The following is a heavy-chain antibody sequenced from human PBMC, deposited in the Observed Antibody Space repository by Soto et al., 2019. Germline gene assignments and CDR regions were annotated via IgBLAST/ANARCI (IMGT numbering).Heavy chain of an antibody. J-gene: IGHJ5*02. D-gene: IGHD6-13*01. V-gene: IGHV1-2*04. Sequence: ASVKVSCKASGYTFTGYYMHWVRQAPGQGLEWMGWINPNSGGTNYAQKFQGWVTMTRDTSISTAYMDLSRLRSDDTAVYYCARASSSSWYDGGRPNNWFDPWGQGTLVTVSS. CDR2: INPNSGGT. CDR1: GYTFTGYY. CDR3: ARASSSSWYDGGRPNNWFDP.